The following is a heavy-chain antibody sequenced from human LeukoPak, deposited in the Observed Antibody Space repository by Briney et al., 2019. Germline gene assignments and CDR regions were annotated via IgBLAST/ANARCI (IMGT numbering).Heavy chain of an antibody. J-gene: IGHJ6*03. D-gene: IGHD3-16*01. Sequence: PSETLSLTCTVSGGSISSSNYYWGWIRQPPGKGLEWIGVIYYSGNTYYTPSLKSRVTMSIDTSKNQFSLRLSSVTAADTAVYYCARETSQKGAHYMDVWGKGTTVTISS. CDR2: IYYSGNT. V-gene: IGHV4-39*07. CDR3: ARETSQKGAHYMDV. CDR1: GGSISSSNYY.